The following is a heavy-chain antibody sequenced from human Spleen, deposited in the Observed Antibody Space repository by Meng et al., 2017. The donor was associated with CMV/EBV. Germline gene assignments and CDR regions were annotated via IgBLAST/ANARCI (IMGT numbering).Heavy chain of an antibody. J-gene: IGHJ6*02. Sequence: ASVKVSCKASGYTFTSYGISWVRQAPGQGLEWMGWINPNTGGTNYALKFEGRVTMTRDTAISTAYMNLGRLRADDTAVYYCARERETRRGHYYYAMDVWGQGTTVTVSS. D-gene: IGHD3-10*01. CDR1: GYTFTSYG. CDR2: INPNTGGT. V-gene: IGHV1-2*02. CDR3: ARERETRRGHYYYAMDV.